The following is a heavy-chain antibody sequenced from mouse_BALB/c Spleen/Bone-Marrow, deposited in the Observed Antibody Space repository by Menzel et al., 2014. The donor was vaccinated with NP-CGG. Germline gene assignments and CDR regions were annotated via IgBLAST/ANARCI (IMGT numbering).Heavy chain of an antibody. CDR3: ARYGGYFPWFAY. J-gene: IGHJ3*01. Sequence: VKLMESGAELVKPGASVKLSCKASGYTFTSCWMHWVKQRPGQGLEWIGEIDPSDSYTNYNQKFKGKATLTVDKSSSTAYMQLSSLTSEDSAVYYCARYGGYFPWFAYWGQGTLVTVSA. CDR1: GYTFTSCW. V-gene: IGHV1-69*02. CDR2: IDPSDSYT. D-gene: IGHD2-3*01.